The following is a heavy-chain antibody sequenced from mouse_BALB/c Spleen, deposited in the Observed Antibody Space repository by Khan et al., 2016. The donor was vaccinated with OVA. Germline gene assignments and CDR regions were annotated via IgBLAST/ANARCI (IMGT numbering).Heavy chain of an antibody. CDR3: ARGRKYYGSWFAY. CDR1: GYTFTNYG. J-gene: IGHJ3*01. CDR2: INTNTGEP. V-gene: IGHV9-1*02. D-gene: IGHD1-1*01. Sequence: QIQLVQSGPELKRPGETVKISCKASGYTFTNYGMNWVKQAPGKGLKWMGWINTNTGEPTYADDFKGRFAFSLETSASTAYLQINNLKNEDMATYFCARGRKYYGSWFAYWGRGTLVTVSA.